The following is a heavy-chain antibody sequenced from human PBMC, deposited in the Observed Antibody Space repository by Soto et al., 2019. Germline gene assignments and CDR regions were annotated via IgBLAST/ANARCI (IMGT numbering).Heavy chain of an antibody. J-gene: IGHJ6*02. CDR3: AREKQASLLWFGEWNYYGMDV. D-gene: IGHD3-10*01. CDR1: GGSFSGYY. Sequence: KPSETLSLTCAAYGGSFSGYYWSWIRQPPGKGLEWIGEINHSGSTNYNPSLKSRVTISVDTPKNQFSLKLSSVTAADTAVYYCAREKQASLLWFGEWNYYGMDVCGQGTTVTVSS. CDR2: INHSGST. V-gene: IGHV4-34*01.